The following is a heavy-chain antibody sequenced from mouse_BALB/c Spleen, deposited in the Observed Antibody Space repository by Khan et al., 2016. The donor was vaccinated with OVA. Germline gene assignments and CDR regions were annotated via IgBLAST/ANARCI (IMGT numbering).Heavy chain of an antibody. CDR3: ARRDEAYFFAMDY. D-gene: IGHD3-2*02. J-gene: IGHJ4*01. CDR2: ISNGGDST. CDR1: GFTFSDYY. V-gene: IGHV5-12*02. Sequence: EVELVESGGGLVQPGGSLKLSCATSGFTFSDYYMYWVRQTPEKRLEWVAHISNGGDSTYYPDTVKGRFTIFRDNAKNTLYLQMSRLKSEYTAMYYCARRDEAYFFAMDYWGQGTSVTVSS.